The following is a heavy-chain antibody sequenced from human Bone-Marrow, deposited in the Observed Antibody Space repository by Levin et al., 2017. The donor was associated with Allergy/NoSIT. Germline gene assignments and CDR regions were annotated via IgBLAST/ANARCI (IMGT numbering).Heavy chain of an antibody. CDR2: ISSSSSTI. V-gene: IGHV3-48*02. Sequence: GESLKISCAASGFTFSSYSMNWVRQAPGKGLEWVSYISSSSSTIYYADSVKGRFTISRDNAKNSLYLQMNSLRDEDTAVYYCARDFVVVAAKGLVEYYFDYWGQGTLVTVSS. CDR3: ARDFVVVAAKGLVEYYFDY. CDR1: GFTFSSYS. D-gene: IGHD2-15*01. J-gene: IGHJ4*02.